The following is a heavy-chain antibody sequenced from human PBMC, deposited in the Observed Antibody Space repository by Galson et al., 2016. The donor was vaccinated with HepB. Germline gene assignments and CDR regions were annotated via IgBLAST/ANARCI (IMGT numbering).Heavy chain of an antibody. CDR3: ATKPRYCSGENCYYFGMDV. Sequence: SVKVSCKASGATFRSYIITWVRQAPGQGLEWMGGIIPIFHNVKSAQKFQGRVIITADASTSTAYMELSSLRPEDTAVYYCATKPRYCSGENCYYFGMDVWGQGTTVTVSS. J-gene: IGHJ6*02. CDR2: IIPIFHNV. CDR1: GATFRSYI. V-gene: IGHV1-69*13. D-gene: IGHD2-15*01.